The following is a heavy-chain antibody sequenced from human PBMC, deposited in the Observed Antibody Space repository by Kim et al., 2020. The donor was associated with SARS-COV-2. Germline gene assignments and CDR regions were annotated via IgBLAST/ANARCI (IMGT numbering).Heavy chain of an antibody. Sequence: YAAPVKGRFTISRDNAKNSLYLQRNSLRAEDTALYHCARVFSSSSGYYFDTWGQGTLVTVSS. V-gene: IGHV3-20*01. CDR3: ARVFSSSSGYYFDT. J-gene: IGHJ4*02. D-gene: IGHD3-9*01.